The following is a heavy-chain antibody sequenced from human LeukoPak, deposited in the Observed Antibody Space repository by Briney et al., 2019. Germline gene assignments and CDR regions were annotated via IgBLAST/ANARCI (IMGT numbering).Heavy chain of an antibody. D-gene: IGHD1-26*01. CDR2: FDPEDGET. CDR1: GYTLPELS. V-gene: IGHV1-24*01. Sequence: ASVKVSRQLCGYTLPELSMHWVRQAPGKGLEWMGGFDPEDGETIYAQKFQGRVTIAEDTSTGTAYMELSSLRSEDTAVYYCATGIRWGSYYGYFDYWGQGTLVTVSS. CDR3: ATGIRWGSYYGYFDY. J-gene: IGHJ4*02.